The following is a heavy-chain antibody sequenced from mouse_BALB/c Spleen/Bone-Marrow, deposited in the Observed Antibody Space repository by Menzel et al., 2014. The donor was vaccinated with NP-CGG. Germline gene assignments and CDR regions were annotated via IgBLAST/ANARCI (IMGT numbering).Heavy chain of an antibody. V-gene: IGHV1-7*01. J-gene: IGHJ1*01. CDR2: IDPNIGYT. CDR1: GYTFTSYW. D-gene: IGHD4-1*01. Sequence: VKLQESGAELAKPGASVMLSCKVSGYTFTSYWMHWVKQRPGQGLEWIGYIDPNIGYTDYNRKLKDKATLTAEQSSNTAYMQLSSLTSEDSTVYYCARSKWDVIYWCFDVWGAGTTVTVSS. CDR3: ARSKWDVIYWCFDV.